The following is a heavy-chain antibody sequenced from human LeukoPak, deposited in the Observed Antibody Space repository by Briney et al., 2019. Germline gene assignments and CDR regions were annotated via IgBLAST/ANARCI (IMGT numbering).Heavy chain of an antibody. CDR3: AKGELAPDY. CDR2: ISYDGSNK. CDR1: GFTFSSYA. D-gene: IGHD1-26*01. J-gene: IGHJ4*02. V-gene: IGHV3-30-3*01. Sequence: GGSLRLSCAASGFTFSSYAMHWVRQAPGKGLEWVAVISYDGSNKYYADSVKGRFTISRDNSKNTLYLQMNSLRAEDTAVYYCAKGELAPDYWGQGTLVTVSS.